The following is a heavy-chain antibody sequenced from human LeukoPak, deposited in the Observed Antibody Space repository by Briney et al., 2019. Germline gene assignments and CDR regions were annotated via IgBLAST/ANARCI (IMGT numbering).Heavy chain of an antibody. D-gene: IGHD3-16*01. Sequence: GATVKVSCKASGHSFNAYYIHWVRQAPGQGLQWMGRIDPNSGDTKYTQKFQGRVSMTRDTSISTAYMELSRLTSDDTAVYYCATFTAPRNAFDLWGQGTMVTVCS. CDR2: IDPNSGDT. J-gene: IGHJ3*01. CDR1: GHSFNAYY. V-gene: IGHV1-2*06. CDR3: ATFTAPRNAFDL.